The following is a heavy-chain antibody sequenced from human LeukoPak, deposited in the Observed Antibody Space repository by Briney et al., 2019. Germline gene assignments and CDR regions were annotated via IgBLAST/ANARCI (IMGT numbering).Heavy chain of an antibody. J-gene: IGHJ4*02. CDR2: IYTSGST. Sequence: PSETLSLTCTVSGGSISSYYWSWIRQPPGKGLEWIGYIYTSGSTSCNPSLKSRVTISVDTSKNQFSLKLTSVTAADTAVYYCAASPKVTYFDSWGQGTLVTVSS. CDR3: AASPKVTYFDS. CDR1: GGSISSYY. V-gene: IGHV4-4*09.